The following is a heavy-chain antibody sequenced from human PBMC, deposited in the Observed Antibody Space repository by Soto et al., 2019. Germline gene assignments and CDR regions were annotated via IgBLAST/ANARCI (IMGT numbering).Heavy chain of an antibody. CDR2: IYWDDNK. CDR3: PDSAGRSGSHGPYYFDY. V-gene: IGHV2-5*02. D-gene: IGHD3-3*01. Sequence: QITLKESGPTLVKPTQTLTLTCTFSGFSLTTTGVGVGWIRQPPGKALEWLAFIYWDDNKRYRPSLKSRLTITKDASKNQVVLTMTNMDPVDTATYHCPDSAGRSGSHGPYYFDYWGEGTLDTVSS. CDR1: GFSLTTTGVG. J-gene: IGHJ4*02.